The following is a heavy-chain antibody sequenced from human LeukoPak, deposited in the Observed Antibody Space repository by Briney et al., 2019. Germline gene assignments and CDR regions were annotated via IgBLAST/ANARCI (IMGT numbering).Heavy chain of an antibody. CDR2: IYHSGST. J-gene: IGHJ2*01. D-gene: IGHD1-14*01. V-gene: IGHV4-4*02. CDR3: ARGGALPHRLNHRSWYFDL. Sequence: TSETLSLTCAVSGGSISSSNWWSWVRQPPGKGLEWIGEIYHSGSTNYNPSLKSRVTISVDKSKNQFSLKLSSVTAADTAVYYCARGGALPHRLNHRSWYFDLWGRGTLVTVSS. CDR1: GGSISSSNW.